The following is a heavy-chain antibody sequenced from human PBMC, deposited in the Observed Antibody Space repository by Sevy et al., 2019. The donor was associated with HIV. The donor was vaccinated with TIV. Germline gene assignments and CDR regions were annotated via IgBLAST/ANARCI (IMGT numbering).Heavy chain of an antibody. CDR1: GFSVSTNY. V-gene: IGHV3-53*01. J-gene: IGHJ6*02. D-gene: IGHD4-17*01. Sequence: GGSLRLSCAASGFSVSTNYMTWVRQAPGKGLEWVSVVYSGGRTEYADSVKGRFTIFRDISKNALFLELSSLTAEDTAVYYCATCSSGDSYYYGMHVWGQGTTVTVSS. CDR2: VYSGGRT. CDR3: ATCSSGDSYYYGMHV.